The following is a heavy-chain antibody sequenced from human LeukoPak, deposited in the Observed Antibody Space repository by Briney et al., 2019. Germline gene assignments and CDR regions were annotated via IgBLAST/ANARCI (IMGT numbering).Heavy chain of an antibody. D-gene: IGHD3-22*01. CDR3: ATTPSRPVYYYDSSGYWGRFDY. CDR1: GYTLTELS. Sequence: ASVKVSYKVSGYTLTELSMHWVRQAPGKGLEWMGGFDPEDGETIYAQKFQGRVTMTEDTSTDTAYMELSSLRSEDTAVYYCATTPSRPVYYYDSSGYWGRFDYWGQGTLVTVSS. CDR2: FDPEDGET. J-gene: IGHJ4*02. V-gene: IGHV1-24*01.